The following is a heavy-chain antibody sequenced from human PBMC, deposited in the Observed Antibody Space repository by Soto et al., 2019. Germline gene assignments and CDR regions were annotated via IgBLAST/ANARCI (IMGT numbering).Heavy chain of an antibody. V-gene: IGHV1-18*04. CDR3: AREDWGDYGPRKYFQH. CDR1: GYTFTSYY. J-gene: IGHJ1*01. Sequence: ASVKVSCKASGYTFTSYYMHWVRQAPGQGLEWMGWISAYNGNTNYAQKLQGRVTMTTDTSTSTAYMELRSLRSDDTAVYYCAREDWGDYGPRKYFQHWGQGTLVTVSS. CDR2: ISAYNGNT. D-gene: IGHD4-17*01.